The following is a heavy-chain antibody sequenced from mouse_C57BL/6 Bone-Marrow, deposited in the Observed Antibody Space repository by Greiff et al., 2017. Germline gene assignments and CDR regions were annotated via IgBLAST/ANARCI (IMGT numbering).Heavy chain of an antibody. Sequence: EVKVVESGGGLVKPGGSLKLSCAASGFTFSSYAMSWVRQTPEKRLEWVATISDGGSYTYYPDNVKGRFTISRDNAKNNLYLQMSHLKSEDTAMYYCARGRWSYYGSSSFAYWGQGTLVTVSA. CDR2: ISDGGSYT. D-gene: IGHD1-1*01. V-gene: IGHV5-4*03. CDR1: GFTFSSYA. J-gene: IGHJ3*01. CDR3: ARGRWSYYGSSSFAY.